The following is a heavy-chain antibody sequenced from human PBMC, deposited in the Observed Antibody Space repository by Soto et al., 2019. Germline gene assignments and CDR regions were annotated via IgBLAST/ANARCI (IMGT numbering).Heavy chain of an antibody. J-gene: IGHJ3*01. CDR3: ARGDFGFADAYDL. V-gene: IGHV1-18*01. CDR2: ISGYRGNT. Sequence: ASVKVSCKTSGYNFFSFNVNWVRQAPRQELEWLGSISGYRGNTKYAQSVQDRITMTTDKSTNTAYMELRSLRSDDTAVYYFARGDFGFADAYDLWGQGTMVTVS. CDR1: GYNFFSFN. D-gene: IGHD3-10*01.